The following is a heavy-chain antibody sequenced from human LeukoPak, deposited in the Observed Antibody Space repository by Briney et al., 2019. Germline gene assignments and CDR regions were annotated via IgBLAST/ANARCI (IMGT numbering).Heavy chain of an antibody. D-gene: IGHD3-3*01. V-gene: IGHV3-23*01. CDR3: AKLKTIFGVVIDY. CDR2: ISGSGGST. Sequence: PGGSLRLSCAASGFTFSSYAMSWVRQAPGKGLEWVSAISGSGGSTYYADSVKGRFTISRDNSKNTLYLQMNSLRAEDRAVYYCAKLKTIFGVVIDYWGQGTLVTVSS. J-gene: IGHJ4*02. CDR1: GFTFSSYA.